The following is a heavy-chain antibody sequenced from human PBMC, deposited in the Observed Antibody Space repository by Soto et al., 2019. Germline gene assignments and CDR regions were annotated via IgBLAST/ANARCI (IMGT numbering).Heavy chain of an antibody. CDR1: GGSISNYY. CDR3: ARHSRAVSYYGMDV. Sequence: QVQLQESGPGLVKPSETLSLTCTVSGGSISNYYWSWIRQPPGKGLEWIGYIYYSGSTNYNPSLKSRVSISLGTSKNQFSLRLSSVTAAATAVYYCARHSRAVSYYGMDVWGQGTTVTVSS. V-gene: IGHV4-59*08. J-gene: IGHJ6*02. CDR2: IYYSGST. D-gene: IGHD2-2*01.